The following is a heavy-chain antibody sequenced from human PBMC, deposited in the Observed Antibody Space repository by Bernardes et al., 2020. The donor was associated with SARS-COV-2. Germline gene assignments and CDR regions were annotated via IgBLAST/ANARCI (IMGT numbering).Heavy chain of an antibody. J-gene: IGHJ6*02. V-gene: IGHV3-74*01. CDR2: INSDGSSA. CDR3: ARDIRFGEILTSGGSYSYGMDV. Sequence: GGSLRLSCAGSGFTFSRHWMHWVRQGPGKGLVWVARINSDGSSAVYADSVRGRFTVSRDNANNRVYLQMNSLGAEDTSVYYCARDIRFGEILTSGGSYSYGMDVWGQGTAVTVSS. CDR1: GFTFSRHW. D-gene: IGHD3-10*01.